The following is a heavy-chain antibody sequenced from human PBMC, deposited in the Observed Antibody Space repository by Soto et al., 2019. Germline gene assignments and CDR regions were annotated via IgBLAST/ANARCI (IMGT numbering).Heavy chain of an antibody. D-gene: IGHD6-19*01. J-gene: IGHJ5*02. CDR1: GGTFSSYA. V-gene: IGHV1-69*12. Sequence: QVQLVQSGAEVKKPGSSVKVSCKASGGTFSSYAISWVRQAPGQGLEWMGGIIPIFGTANYAQKFQGRVTXXAXEXXSTAYMELSSLRSEDTAVYYCARDYSSGWYRGLDPWGQGTLVTVSS. CDR2: IIPIFGTA. CDR3: ARDYSSGWYRGLDP.